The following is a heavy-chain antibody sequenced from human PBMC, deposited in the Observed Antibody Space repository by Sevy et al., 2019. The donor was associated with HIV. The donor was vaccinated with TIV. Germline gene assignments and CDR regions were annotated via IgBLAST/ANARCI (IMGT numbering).Heavy chain of an antibody. CDR1: GFSLNNYW. Sequence: GGSLRLSCVASGFSLNNYWMNWVRQAPGKALEWVANINQDGSVKYCVDSVRGRFTISRDNARNLVFLQMSSLRVDDSALYYCVKAIAKDGSFWGQGTLVTVSS. V-gene: IGHV3-7*01. D-gene: IGHD6-13*01. CDR2: INQDGSVK. CDR3: VKAIAKDGSF. J-gene: IGHJ4*02.